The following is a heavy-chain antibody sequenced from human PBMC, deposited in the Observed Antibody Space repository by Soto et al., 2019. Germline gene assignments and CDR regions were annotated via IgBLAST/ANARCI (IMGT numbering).Heavy chain of an antibody. CDR2: IYSSRNT. CDR1: GGTISGYY. Sequence: SETLSLTCSVSGGTISGYYWTWFRQPAGKGLEWIGRIYSSRNTKYNPSLQSRVTMSLDTSNNQFSLRLTSVTAADTAVYYCARGQRFSDWFDPWGQGTLVTVSS. CDR3: ARGQRFSDWFDP. D-gene: IGHD3-3*01. V-gene: IGHV4-4*07. J-gene: IGHJ5*02.